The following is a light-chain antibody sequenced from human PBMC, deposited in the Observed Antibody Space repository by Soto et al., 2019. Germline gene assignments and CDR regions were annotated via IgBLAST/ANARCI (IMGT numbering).Light chain of an antibody. CDR2: DAS. Sequence: EIVLTQSPATLSVSPGDRATLSCRSSQYIGSTIAWYQQRSGQAPRLLIFDASIRLPTVPARFTASGSGTEFTLTTSSLQSEDCAVYYCQQYNNWPRTFGQGNKVDIK. CDR3: QQYNNWPRT. J-gene: IGKJ1*01. CDR1: QYIGST. V-gene: IGKV3-15*01.